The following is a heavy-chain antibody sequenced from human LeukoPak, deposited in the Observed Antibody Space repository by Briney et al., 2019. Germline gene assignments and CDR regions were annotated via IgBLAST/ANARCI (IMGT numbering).Heavy chain of an antibody. D-gene: IGHD2-15*01. V-gene: IGHV3-48*03. CDR3: AKAPVTSCRGAFCYPLDS. J-gene: IGHJ4*02. CDR1: GFTFSNYE. Sequence: GGSLRLSCAASGFTFSNYEMNWVRQAPGKGLEWISYISGSGTTIYYADSVKGRFTISRDNAKNSLYLQMNNLRTEDAAIHYCAKAPVTSCRGAFCYPLDSWGQGTLVTVSS. CDR2: ISGSGTTI.